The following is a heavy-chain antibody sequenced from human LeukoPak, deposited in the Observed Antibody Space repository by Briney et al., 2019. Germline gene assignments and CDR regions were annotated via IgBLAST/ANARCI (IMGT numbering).Heavy chain of an antibody. J-gene: IGHJ4*02. Sequence: PSETLSLTCTVSGDSISSSSHYWGWIRQPPGKGLEWIGSIYYTGSTYYNPSLKSRVTVSVDTSENQFSLNLNSVTAADTAVYYCAVPSSPEDYWGQGTLVTVSS. D-gene: IGHD2-15*01. CDR1: GDSISSSSHY. V-gene: IGHV4-39*01. CDR2: IYYTGST. CDR3: AVPSSPEDY.